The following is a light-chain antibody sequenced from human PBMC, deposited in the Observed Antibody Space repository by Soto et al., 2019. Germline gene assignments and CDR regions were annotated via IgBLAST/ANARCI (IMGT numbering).Light chain of an antibody. Sequence: AIRMTQSPSSFSASTGDRVTITCRESKGISTYLAWYPQKPGKAPKLLIYAASTLQAGVPSRFSGSGSGTEFSRTRNYLQSEDFASYYCEQYYSSPYTLGQGTKVEIK. V-gene: IGKV1-8*01. CDR1: KGISTY. CDR2: AAS. CDR3: EQYYSSPYT. J-gene: IGKJ2*01.